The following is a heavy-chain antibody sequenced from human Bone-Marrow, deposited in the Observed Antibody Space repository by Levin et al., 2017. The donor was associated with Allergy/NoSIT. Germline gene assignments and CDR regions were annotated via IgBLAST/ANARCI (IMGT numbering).Heavy chain of an antibody. CDR2: IYTSGNT. CDR3: ARVLQYYGDYVDV. V-gene: IGHV4-61*09. Sequence: SCTVSGVSITSGNYYWSWIRKPAGKGLEWIGHIYTSGNTNYNPSLKSLVTISVDTSKNQFSLKLRSVTAADTAVYYCARVLQYYGDYVDVWGKGTTVTVAS. CDR1: GVSITSGNYY. J-gene: IGHJ6*03. D-gene: IGHD3-16*01.